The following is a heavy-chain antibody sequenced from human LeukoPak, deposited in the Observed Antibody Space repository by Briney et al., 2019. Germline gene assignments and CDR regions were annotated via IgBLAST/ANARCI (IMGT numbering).Heavy chain of an antibody. CDR2: IYTSGST. CDR1: GGSISSYY. J-gene: IGHJ4*02. CDR3: ARAKGSGWSGQPFDY. V-gene: IGHV4-4*07. D-gene: IGHD6-19*01. Sequence: SETLSLTCTVSGGSISSYYWSWIRQPAGKGLEWIGRIYTSGSTNYNPSLKSRVTISVDTSKNQFSLKLSSVTAADTAVYYCARAKGSGWSGQPFDYWGQGTLVTVSS.